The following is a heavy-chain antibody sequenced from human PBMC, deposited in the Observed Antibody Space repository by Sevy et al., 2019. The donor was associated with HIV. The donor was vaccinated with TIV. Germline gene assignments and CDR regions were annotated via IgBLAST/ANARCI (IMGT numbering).Heavy chain of an antibody. Sequence: GGSLRLSCAAAGFTFSRYGMHWARQAPGKGLEWVAVISNDGSDKEYAESVKGRFTVSRDNSKDTVYLQMNSVRLEDTAVYYCANSRGRYEGSSWLYYYYVMDVWGQGTTVTVSS. D-gene: IGHD6-13*01. CDR1: GFTFSRYG. J-gene: IGHJ6*02. V-gene: IGHV3-30*18. CDR2: ISNDGSDK. CDR3: ANSRGRYEGSSWLYYYYVMDV.